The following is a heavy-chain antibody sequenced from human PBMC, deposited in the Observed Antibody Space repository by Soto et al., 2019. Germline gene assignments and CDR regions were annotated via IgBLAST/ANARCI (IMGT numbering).Heavy chain of an antibody. D-gene: IGHD1-1*01. CDR1: RFTFSSYW. CDR3: ARGIDDNASVGMDI. V-gene: IGHV3-7*01. Sequence: EVRLVESGGGLVQPGGALRLSCAASRFTFSSYWMSWVRQAPGKGLEWVANIKQDGSEKFYVDSVKGRFTISRDNAKNSLYLQMDSLRAEDTAVYYCARGIDDNASVGMDIWGQGTTVTVSS. J-gene: IGHJ6*02. CDR2: IKQDGSEK.